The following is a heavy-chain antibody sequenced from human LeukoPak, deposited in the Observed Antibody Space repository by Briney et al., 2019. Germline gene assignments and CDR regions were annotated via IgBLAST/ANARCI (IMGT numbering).Heavy chain of an antibody. CDR3: ARGDYAGNIARD. D-gene: IGHD4-23*01. J-gene: IGHJ4*02. V-gene: IGHV1-69*05. Sequence: SVKVSCKASGGSFSSYVFSWVRQAPGQGLEWMGGIIPMLGTANYAQKFQGRVTITTDESTSTAYMEVSSLKSEDTAVYYCARGDYAGNIARDWGQGTLVTVSS. CDR2: IIPMLGTA. CDR1: GGSFSSYV.